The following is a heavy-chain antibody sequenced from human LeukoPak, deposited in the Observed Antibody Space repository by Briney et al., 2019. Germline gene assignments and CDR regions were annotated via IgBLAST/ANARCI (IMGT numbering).Heavy chain of an antibody. D-gene: IGHD5-18*01. CDR1: GFTFSSYA. CDR3: AKDMLEGQLWLRVPDSLSDY. CDR2: ISYDGSNK. Sequence: GGSLRLSCAASGFTFSSYAMHWVRQAPGKGLEWVAVISYDGSNKYYADSVKGRFTISRDNSKNTLYLQMNSLRAEDTAVYYCAKDMLEGQLWLRVPDSLSDYWGQGTLVTVSS. J-gene: IGHJ4*02. V-gene: IGHV3-30-3*01.